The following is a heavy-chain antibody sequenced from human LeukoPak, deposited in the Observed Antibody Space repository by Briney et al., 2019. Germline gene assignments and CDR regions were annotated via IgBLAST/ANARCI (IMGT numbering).Heavy chain of an antibody. CDR2: ISGSGGST. CDR3: AKDSNYEYYFDY. CDR1: GFTFSSYA. Sequence: GGSLRLSCAASGFTFSSYAMSWVRQAPGKGLEWASAISGSGGSTYYADSVKGRFTISRDNSKNTLYLQMNSLRAEDTAVYYCAKDSNYEYYFDYWGQGTLVTVSS. D-gene: IGHD4-4*01. J-gene: IGHJ4*02. V-gene: IGHV3-23*01.